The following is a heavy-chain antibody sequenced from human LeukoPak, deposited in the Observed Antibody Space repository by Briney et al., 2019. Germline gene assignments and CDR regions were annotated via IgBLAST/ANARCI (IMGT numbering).Heavy chain of an antibody. CDR3: ARVGYYGSGTFGY. Sequence: ASVTVSFTSSVYTFTFYHLHWVRQAPGQGQEWMGWISPDNGGTNYAQKFQGRVSITRDPSSTTAYMEMTRLTSADTAVYYCARVGYYGSGTFGYWGQGAQVTVSS. CDR2: ISPDNGGT. D-gene: IGHD3-10*01. V-gene: IGHV1-2*02. CDR1: VYTFTFYH. J-gene: IGHJ4*02.